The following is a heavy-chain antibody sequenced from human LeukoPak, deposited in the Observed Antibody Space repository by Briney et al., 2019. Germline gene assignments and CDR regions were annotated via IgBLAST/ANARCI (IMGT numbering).Heavy chain of an antibody. CDR3: AKSPGSRSYPHYFDY. CDR1: GFTFSSYG. Sequence: YPGGSLRLSCAASGFTFSSYGMSWVRQAPGKGLEWVSAISSSGGSTYYADSVKGRFTISRDNSKDTLYLQMNSLRAEDTAVYYCAKSPGSRSYPHYFDYWGQGTLVTVSS. V-gene: IGHV3-23*01. D-gene: IGHD3-10*01. CDR2: ISSSGGST. J-gene: IGHJ4*02.